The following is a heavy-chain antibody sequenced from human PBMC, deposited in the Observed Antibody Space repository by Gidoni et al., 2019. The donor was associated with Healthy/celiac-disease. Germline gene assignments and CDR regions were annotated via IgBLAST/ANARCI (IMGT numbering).Heavy chain of an antibody. J-gene: IGHJ4*02. V-gene: IGHV4-34*01. CDR1: GWSFSGYY. D-gene: IGHD2-2*01. CDR3: ARVGYCSSTSCYDY. CDR2: INHSGST. Sequence: QVQLQQLGAGLLKPSETLSLTCAVSGWSFSGYYWSWIRQPPGKGLEWIGEINHSGSTNYNPSLKSRVTISVDTSKNQFSLKLSSVTAADTAVYYCARVGYCSSTSCYDYWGQGTLVTVSS.